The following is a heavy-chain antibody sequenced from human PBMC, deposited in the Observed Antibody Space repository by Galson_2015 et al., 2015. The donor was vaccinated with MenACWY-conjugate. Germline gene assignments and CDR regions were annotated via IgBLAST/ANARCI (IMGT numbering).Heavy chain of an antibody. CDR1: GYTFSNYA. V-gene: IGHV7-4-1*02. CDR2: IDTHTGNT. CDR3: ARDQYCSSPDCYDPTSGIDP. J-gene: IGHJ5*02. Sequence: SVKVSCKASGYTFSNYAIHWVRQAPGQGLEWMGWIDTHTGNTTSAQGFTGRFVFSLDSSVSTAYLQISSLQAEDTAVYYCARDQYCSSPDCYDPTSGIDPWGQGTLVTVSS. D-gene: IGHD2-2*01.